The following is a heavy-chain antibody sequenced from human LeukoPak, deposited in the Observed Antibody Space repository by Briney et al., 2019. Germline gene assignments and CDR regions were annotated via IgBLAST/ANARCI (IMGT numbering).Heavy chain of an antibody. D-gene: IGHD2-2*01. CDR3: ARGYCSSTSCPNHYYYYYMDV. CDR2: IIPIFGTA. CDR1: GGTFSSYA. V-gene: IGHV1-69*13. Sequence: ASVKASCKASGGTFSSYAISWVRQAPGQGLEWMGGIIPIFGTANYAQKFQGRVTITADESTSTAYMELSSLRSEDTAVYYCARGYCSSTSCPNHYYYYYMDVWGKGTTVTVSS. J-gene: IGHJ6*03.